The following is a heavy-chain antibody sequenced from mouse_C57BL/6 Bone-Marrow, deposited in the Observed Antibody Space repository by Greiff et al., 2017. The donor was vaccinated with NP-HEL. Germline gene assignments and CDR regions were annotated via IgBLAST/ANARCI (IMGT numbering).Heavy chain of an antibody. V-gene: IGHV1-81*01. CDR2: IYPRSGNT. D-gene: IGHD1-2*01. J-gene: IGHJ3*01. CDR1: GYTFTSYG. Sequence: QVHVKQSGAELARPGASVKLSCKASGYTFTSYGISWVKQRTGQGLEWIGEIYPRSGNTYYNEKFKGKATLTADKSSSTAYMELRSLTSEDSAVYFCARGRGHSGAFAYCGQGTLVTVSA. CDR3: ARGRGHSGAFAY.